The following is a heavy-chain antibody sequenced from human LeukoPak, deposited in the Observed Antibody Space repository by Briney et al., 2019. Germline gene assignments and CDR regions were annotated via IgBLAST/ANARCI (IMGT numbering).Heavy chain of an antibody. J-gene: IGHJ6*02. CDR1: GYTFTGYA. D-gene: IGHD3-10*01. CDR3: ARGMVLQTATDV. Sequence: GASVKVSCKASGYTFTGYAMHWVRQAPGQRLEWMGWINAGNGNTKYSQKFQGRVTITRDTSASTAYMELSSLRSEDTAVYYCARGMVLQTATDVWGQGTTVTVSS. V-gene: IGHV1-3*01. CDR2: INAGNGNT.